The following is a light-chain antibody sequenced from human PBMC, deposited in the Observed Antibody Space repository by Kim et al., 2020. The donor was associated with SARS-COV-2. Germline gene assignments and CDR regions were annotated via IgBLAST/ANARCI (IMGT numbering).Light chain of an antibody. CDR3: RAGDTNNGV. V-gene: IGLV3-1*01. J-gene: IGLJ3*02. CDR2: NDS. CDR1: RLGDKY. Sequence: SYELTQPPSVSVSPGQTASITCSGDRLGDKYASWYQQKPGQSPGLVIYNDSGRPSGIPGGFSGSNSGNTATLTIRGTRAIEEVDYYCRAGDTNNGVFGGG.